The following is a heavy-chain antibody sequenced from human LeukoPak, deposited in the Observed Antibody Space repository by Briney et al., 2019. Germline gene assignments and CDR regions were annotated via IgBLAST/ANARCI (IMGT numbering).Heavy chain of an antibody. CDR2: IYYSGST. CDR3: ARAQYGSGSLDY. CDR1: GGSISSHY. J-gene: IGHJ4*02. Sequence: SETLSLTCTVPGGSISSHYWSWIRQPPGKGLEWIGYIYYSGSTNYNPSLKSRVTISVDTSKNQFSLKLSSVTAADTAVYYCARAQYGSGSLDYWGQGTLVTVPS. D-gene: IGHD3-10*01. V-gene: IGHV4-59*11.